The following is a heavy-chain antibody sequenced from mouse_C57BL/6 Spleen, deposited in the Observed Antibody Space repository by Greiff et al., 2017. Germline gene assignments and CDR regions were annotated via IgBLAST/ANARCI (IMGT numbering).Heavy chain of an antibody. CDR3: ARPGYYGSSYVGYFDV. D-gene: IGHD1-1*01. V-gene: IGHV5-9*01. CDR1: GFTFSSYT. CDR2: ISGGGGNT. J-gene: IGHJ1*03. Sequence: EVQVVESGGGLVKPGGSLKLSCAASGFTFSSYTMSWVRQTPEKRLEWVATISGGGGNTYYPDSVKGRVTISRDNAKNTLYLQMSSLRSEDTALYYCARPGYYGSSYVGYFDVWGTGTTVTVSS.